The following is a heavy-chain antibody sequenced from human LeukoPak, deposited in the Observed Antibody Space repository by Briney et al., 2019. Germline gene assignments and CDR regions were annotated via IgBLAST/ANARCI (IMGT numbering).Heavy chain of an antibody. V-gene: IGHV3-23*01. CDR2: IRGSGGST. J-gene: IGHJ5*02. CDR3: AKGGTGSTDWFDP. Sequence: GGSLRLSCAASGFTFSSYAMSWVRQAPGKGLEWVSGIRGSGGSTYYADSVKGRVTISRDNSKNTLYLQMKSLRAEDTAVYYCAKGGTGSTDWFDPWGQGTLVTVSS. D-gene: IGHD1-7*01. CDR1: GFTFSSYA.